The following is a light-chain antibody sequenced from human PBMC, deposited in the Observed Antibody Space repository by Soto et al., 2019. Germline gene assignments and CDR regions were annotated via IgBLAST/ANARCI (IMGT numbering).Light chain of an antibody. J-gene: IGLJ1*01. V-gene: IGLV2-11*01. Sequence: QSALTQPRSLSGAPGQSVTISCTGTGSDVGGYNYVSWYQQYPDKAPKVMIYDFTKRPEGGPHRVSGSKSCHTASLTISGLQAYDEADYYCCSYAGSYTDVFGTGTKLTVL. CDR1: GSDVGGYNY. CDR2: DFT. CDR3: CSYAGSYTDV.